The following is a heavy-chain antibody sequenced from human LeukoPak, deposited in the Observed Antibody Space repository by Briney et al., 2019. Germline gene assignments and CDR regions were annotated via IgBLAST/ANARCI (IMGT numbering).Heavy chain of an antibody. V-gene: IGHV3-53*01. J-gene: IGHJ4*02. CDR1: GFTVSGNH. CDR3: ARGTGEDY. Sequence: GGSQRLSCAVSGFTVSGNHMSWVRQAPGKGLEWVSLIYSGGTTYYADSVRGRFTISRDNSKNTLYLQMNSLRAEDTAVYYCARGTGEDYWGQGTLVTVSS. CDR2: IYSGGTT. D-gene: IGHD1-14*01.